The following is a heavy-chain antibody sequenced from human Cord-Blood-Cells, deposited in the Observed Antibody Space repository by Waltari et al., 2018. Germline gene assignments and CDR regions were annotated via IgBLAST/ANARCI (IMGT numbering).Heavy chain of an antibody. CDR3: ARGFCSSTSCYAFDI. CDR1: GFTVSSNY. D-gene: IGHD2-2*01. V-gene: IGHV3-53*01. J-gene: IGHJ3*02. CDR2: IYSGGST. Sequence: VQLVESGGGLIQPGGSLRISCAASGFTVSSNYMRWVRQAPGKGLEWVSVIYSGGSTYYADSVKGRFTISRDNSKNTLYLQMNSLRAEDTAVYYCARGFCSSTSCYAFDIWGQGTMVTVSS.